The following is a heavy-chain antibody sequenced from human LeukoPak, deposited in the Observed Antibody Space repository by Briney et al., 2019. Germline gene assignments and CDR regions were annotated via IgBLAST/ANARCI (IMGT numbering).Heavy chain of an antibody. CDR1: GGSFSGYY. D-gene: IGHD6-13*01. CDR3: ARHALAAAGTFNYFDY. Sequence: SETLSLTCAVYGGSFSGYYWSWIRQPPGKGLEWIGEINHSGSTNYNPSLKSRVTISVDTSKNQFSLKLSSVTAADTAVYYCARHALAAAGTFNYFDYWGQGTLVTVSS. J-gene: IGHJ4*02. V-gene: IGHV4-34*01. CDR2: INHSGST.